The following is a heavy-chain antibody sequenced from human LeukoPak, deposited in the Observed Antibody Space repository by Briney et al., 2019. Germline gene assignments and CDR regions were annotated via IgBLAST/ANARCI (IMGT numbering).Heavy chain of an antibody. D-gene: IGHD3-10*01. CDR2: MSSGSTYI. CDR1: GFTFSSYS. CDR3: ARGLHYYGSGSYSFYFDY. J-gene: IGHJ4*02. Sequence: PGGSLRLSCAASGFTFSSYSMIWVRQAPGKGLEWVSSMSSGSTYIYHADSVKGRFTISRDNAKNSLYLQMNSLRAEDTAVYYCARGLHYYGSGSYSFYFDYWGQGTLVTVSS. V-gene: IGHV3-21*01.